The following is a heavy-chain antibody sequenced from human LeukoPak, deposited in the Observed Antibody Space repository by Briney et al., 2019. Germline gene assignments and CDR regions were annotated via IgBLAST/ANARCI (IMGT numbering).Heavy chain of an antibody. CDR2: ISSGGSTI. Sequence: TGGSLRLSCAASGSTFSSYEMNWVRQAPGKGLEWISYISSGGSTIYYADSVKGRFTISRDNAKNSLYLQMNSLRAEDTAVYYCARANLEEYYDSSGPNFDYWGQGTLVTVSS. CDR3: ARANLEEYYDSSGPNFDY. CDR1: GSTFSSYE. V-gene: IGHV3-48*03. D-gene: IGHD3-22*01. J-gene: IGHJ4*02.